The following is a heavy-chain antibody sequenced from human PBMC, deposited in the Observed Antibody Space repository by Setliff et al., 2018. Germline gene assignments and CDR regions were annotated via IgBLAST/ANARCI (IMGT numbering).Heavy chain of an antibody. V-gene: IGHV4-59*01. D-gene: IGHD2-15*01. CDR2: VFPNGAA. CDR3: AKGGTYRYFDY. Sequence: PSETLSLTCTVSGDSMSGASIRAWIRLPPGRGLEFMGYVFPNGAAKYDPSLKSRLAISVDTSKNQFSLKLPSVTVADTAIYYCAKGGTYRYFDYWGQGTPVTVSS. J-gene: IGHJ4*02. CDR1: GDSMSGAS.